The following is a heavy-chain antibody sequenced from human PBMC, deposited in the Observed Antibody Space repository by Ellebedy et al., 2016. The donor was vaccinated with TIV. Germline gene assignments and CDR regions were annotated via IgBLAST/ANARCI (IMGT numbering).Heavy chain of an antibody. CDR1: GGSFSGYY. V-gene: IGHV4-59*01. J-gene: IGHJ4*02. Sequence: SETLSLTXAVYGGSFSGYYWSWIRQPPGKGLEWIGYIYYSGSTNYNPSLKSRVTISVDTSKNQFSLKLSSVTAADTAVYYCASERWLQFGLSYWGQGTLVTVSS. D-gene: IGHD5-24*01. CDR2: IYYSGST. CDR3: ASERWLQFGLSY.